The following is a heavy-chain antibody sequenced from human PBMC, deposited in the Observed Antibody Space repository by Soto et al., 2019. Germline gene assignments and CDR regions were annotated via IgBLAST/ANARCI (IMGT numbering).Heavy chain of an antibody. J-gene: IGHJ5*02. CDR3: ARDHGKSGDDYFHP. CDR1: EYSFTGHY. V-gene: IGHV1-2*02. CDR2: IDPKSGDT. D-gene: IGHD2-21*02. Sequence: ASGQVSWKACEYSFTGHYINWVRQAPGEGLEWMGWIDPKSGDTNYARKFKDRVTMTSDTSISTAYLDLNSLRSDDTAVYYCARDHGKSGDDYFHPWGQGTLVTVSS.